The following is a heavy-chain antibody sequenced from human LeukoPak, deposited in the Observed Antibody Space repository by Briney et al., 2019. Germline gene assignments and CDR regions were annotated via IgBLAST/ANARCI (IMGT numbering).Heavy chain of an antibody. V-gene: IGHV1-8*01. CDR3: ARTMYYYDSGSYQTLFGY. D-gene: IGHD3-10*01. Sequence: ASVKVSCKASGYPFTSYDINWVRQATGQGLEWMGWMNPNSGNTGYAQKFQGRVTMTRNTSISTAYMELSSLRSEDTAVYYCARTMYYYDSGSYQTLFGYWGQGTLVTVSS. J-gene: IGHJ4*02. CDR2: MNPNSGNT. CDR1: GYPFTSYD.